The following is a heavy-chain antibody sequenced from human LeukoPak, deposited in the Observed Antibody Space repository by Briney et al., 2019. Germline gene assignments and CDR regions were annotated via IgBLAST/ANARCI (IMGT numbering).Heavy chain of an antibody. D-gene: IGHD2-15*01. CDR2: INPNSGGT. CDR3: ARGPEVGYCSGGSCVHFDY. J-gene: IGHJ4*02. CDR1: GYTFTGYY. Sequence: EVSVKVSCKASGYTFTGYYMHWVRQAPGQGLEWMGWINPNSGGTNYAQKFQGRVTMTRDTSISTAYMELSRLRSDDTAVYYCARGPEVGYCSGGSCVHFDYWGQGTLVTVSS. V-gene: IGHV1-2*02.